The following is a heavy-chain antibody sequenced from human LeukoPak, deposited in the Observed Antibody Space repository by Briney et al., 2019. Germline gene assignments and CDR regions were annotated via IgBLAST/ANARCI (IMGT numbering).Heavy chain of an antibody. D-gene: IGHD3-9*01. CDR1: GGSISSGSYY. J-gene: IGHJ4*02. CDR2: IYTSGST. Sequence: KPSQTLSLTCTVSGGSISSGSYYWSWIRQPAGKGLEWIGRIYTSGSTNYNPSLKSRVTISVDTSKNQFSLKLSSVTAADTAVYYCARGKYYDILTGYSSPFDYWGQGTLVTVSS. CDR3: ARGKYYDILTGYSSPFDY. V-gene: IGHV4-61*02.